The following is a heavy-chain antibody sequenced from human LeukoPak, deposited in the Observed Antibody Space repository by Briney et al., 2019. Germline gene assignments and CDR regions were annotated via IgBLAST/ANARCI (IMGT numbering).Heavy chain of an antibody. V-gene: IGHV4-59*12. CDR1: GGSIRSYY. CDR2: IYYSGST. D-gene: IGHD3-10*01. CDR3: ARVSPLLWFGELSGYMDV. Sequence: SETLSLTCTVSGGSIRSYYWSWIRQPPGKGLEWIGYIYYSGSTNYNPSLKSRVTISVDKSKNQFSLKLSSVTAADTAVYYCARVSPLLWFGELSGYMDVWGKGTTVTVSS. J-gene: IGHJ6*03.